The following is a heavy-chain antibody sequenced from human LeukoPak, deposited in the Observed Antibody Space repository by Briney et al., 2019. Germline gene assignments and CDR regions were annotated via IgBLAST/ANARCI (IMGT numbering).Heavy chain of an antibody. CDR2: INHSGST. Sequence: SETLSLTCAVYGGSFSGYYWSWIRQPPGKGLEWIGEINHSGSTNYNPSLKSRVTISVDTSKNQFSLKLSSVTAADTAVYYCARGEAREHYYDSSGYYSYYFDYWGQGTLVTVSS. CDR1: GGSFSGYY. J-gene: IGHJ4*02. V-gene: IGHV4-34*01. D-gene: IGHD3-22*01. CDR3: ARGEAREHYYDSSGYYSYYFDY.